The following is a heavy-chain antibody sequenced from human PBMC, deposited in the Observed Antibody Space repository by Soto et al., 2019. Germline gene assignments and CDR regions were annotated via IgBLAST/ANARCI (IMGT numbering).Heavy chain of an antibody. CDR3: ARYNAASGTYYFDY. CDR1: GASVSSTYW. Sequence: QVELQESGPGLVKPSGTLSLTCAVSGASVSSTYWWSWVRQPPGKGSEWIGEINHRGSANYNPSLKSRVTMSLDISKSQFSLRLTSVTAADTAVYFCARYNAASGTYYFDYWGRGALVTVSS. V-gene: IGHV4-4*02. J-gene: IGHJ4*02. D-gene: IGHD6-13*01. CDR2: INHRGSA.